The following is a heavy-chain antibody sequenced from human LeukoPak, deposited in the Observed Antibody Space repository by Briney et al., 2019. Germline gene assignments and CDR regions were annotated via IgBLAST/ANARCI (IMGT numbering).Heavy chain of an antibody. CDR2: INHSGST. J-gene: IGHJ3*02. V-gene: IGHV4-34*01. D-gene: IGHD3-10*01. Sequence: SETLSLTCAVYGGSFSGYYWSWIRQPPGKGLEWIGEINHSGSTNYNPSLKSRDTISVDTSKNQFSLKLSSVTAADTAVYYCARGPRYYAFDIWGQGTMVTVSS. CDR3: ARGPRYYAFDI. CDR1: GGSFSGYY.